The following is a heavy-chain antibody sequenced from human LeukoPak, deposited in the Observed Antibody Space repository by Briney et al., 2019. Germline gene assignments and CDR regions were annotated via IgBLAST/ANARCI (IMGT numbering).Heavy chain of an antibody. CDR2: IYSGGST. D-gene: IGHD1-26*01. V-gene: IGHV3-53*01. CDR1: GFTVSSNY. CDR3: ARDRVGATIFDY. J-gene: IGHJ4*02. Sequence: GGSLRLSCATSGFTVSSNYMSWVRQAPGKGLEWVSVIYSGGSTYYADSVKGRFTISRDNSKNTLYLQMNSLRAEDTAVYYCARDRVGATIFDYWGQGTLVTVSS.